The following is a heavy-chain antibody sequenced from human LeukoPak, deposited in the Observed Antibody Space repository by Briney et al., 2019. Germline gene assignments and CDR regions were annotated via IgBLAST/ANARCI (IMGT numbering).Heavy chain of an antibody. Sequence: PSGGPLRLSCAASGFTFTNYAMSWARQAPGKGREWVSAISGSGGSTYYADSVKCRFTISRDNSKNTLYLQMNSLRAEDTAVYYCAKGGLAGRPDYWGQGTLVTVSS. CDR3: AKGGLAGRPDY. J-gene: IGHJ4*02. D-gene: IGHD6-25*01. CDR2: ISGSGGST. V-gene: IGHV3-23*01. CDR1: GFTFTNYA.